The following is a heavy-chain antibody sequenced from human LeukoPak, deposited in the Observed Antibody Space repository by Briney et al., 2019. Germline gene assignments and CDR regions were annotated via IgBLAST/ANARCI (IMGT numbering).Heavy chain of an antibody. Sequence: TLSLTCTVSGGSISSGSYYWSWIRQPAGKGLEWIGRIYTSGSTNYNPSLKSRVTISVDTSKNQFSLKLSSVTAADTAVDYCAREGDYYDSSGYLNYAFDIWGPGTMVTVSS. V-gene: IGHV4-61*02. J-gene: IGHJ3*02. CDR3: AREGDYYDSSGYLNYAFDI. D-gene: IGHD3-22*01. CDR1: GGSISSGSYY. CDR2: IYTSGST.